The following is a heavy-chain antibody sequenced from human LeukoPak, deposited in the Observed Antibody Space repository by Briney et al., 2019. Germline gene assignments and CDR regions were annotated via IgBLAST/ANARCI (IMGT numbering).Heavy chain of an antibody. Sequence: SETLSLTCTVSVGSISRTTYYGASIRRPPGKGLEWIGSIYYSGSTYYNPSLKSRVTVSVDTSKNQFSLKLSSVTAAYTAVYYCVRGSSLRHYQYWGQGTLVTVSS. CDR1: VGSISRTTYY. J-gene: IGHJ4*02. V-gene: IGHV4-39*01. CDR2: IYYSGST. CDR3: VRGSSLRHYQY. D-gene: IGHD2-21*01.